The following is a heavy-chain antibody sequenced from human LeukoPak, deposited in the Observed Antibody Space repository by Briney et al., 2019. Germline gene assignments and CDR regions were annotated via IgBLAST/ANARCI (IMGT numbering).Heavy chain of an antibody. V-gene: IGHV1-2*02. Sequence: GASVKVSCKASGYTFTSYDINWVRQAPGQGLEWMGWINPNSGGTNYAQKFQGRVTMTRDTSISTAYMELSRLRSDDTAVYYCARDCSSTSCHSAFDIWGQGTMVTVSS. CDR1: GYTFTSYD. CDR2: INPNSGGT. J-gene: IGHJ3*02. D-gene: IGHD2-2*02. CDR3: ARDCSSTSCHSAFDI.